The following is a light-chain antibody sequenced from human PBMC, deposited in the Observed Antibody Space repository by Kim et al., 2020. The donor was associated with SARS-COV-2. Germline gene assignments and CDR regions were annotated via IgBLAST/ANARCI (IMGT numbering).Light chain of an antibody. Sequence: VPPVTTASITCSGEELGEKSACWYQQKPGQSPVLVIYQDSKRPSGIPQRFSGANSGNTSTLTTRGTQAMEEADYYCQAWDSSTVVFGGGTQLTVL. V-gene: IGLV3-1*01. CDR3: QAWDSSTVV. J-gene: IGLJ2*01. CDR2: QDS. CDR1: ELGEKS.